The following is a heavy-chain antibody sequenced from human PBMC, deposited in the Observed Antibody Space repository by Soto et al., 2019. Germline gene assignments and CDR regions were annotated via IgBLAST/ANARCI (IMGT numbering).Heavy chain of an antibody. CDR1: GFTFSNAW. CDR2: IKSKTDGGTT. J-gene: IGHJ5*02. CDR3: TKYYPPSFFDP. Sequence: EVQRVECGGGLVKPGGALRLSCAAPGFTFSNAWLSWVRQAPGKGLEWAGRIKSKTDGGTTDYAAPVKGRFTISRDDSKNTLDLQLNSLKAVYPAVYYCTKYYPPSFFDPWGQGTLVTVSS. V-gene: IGHV3-15*01. D-gene: IGHD1-26*01.